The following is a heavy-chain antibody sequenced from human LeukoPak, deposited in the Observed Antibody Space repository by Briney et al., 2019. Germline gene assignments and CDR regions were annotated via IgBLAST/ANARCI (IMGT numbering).Heavy chain of an antibody. D-gene: IGHD1-1*01. CDR1: GFTFSSYG. CDR3: ARDTTGDGFDY. J-gene: IGHJ4*02. CDR2: ISYDGSNK. Sequence: PGGSLRLSCAASGFTFSSYGMHWVRQAPGKGLEWVAVISYDGSNKYYADSVKGRFTISRDNSKNTLYLQMNSLRAEDTAVYYCARDTTGDGFDYWGQGTLVTVSS. V-gene: IGHV3-30*03.